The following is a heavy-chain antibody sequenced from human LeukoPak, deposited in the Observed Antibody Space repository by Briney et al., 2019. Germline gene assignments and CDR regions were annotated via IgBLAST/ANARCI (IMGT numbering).Heavy chain of an antibody. CDR1: GITLSNYA. CDR2: ISGSGGST. CDR3: AKDLRAGD. V-gene: IGHV3-23*01. Sequence: GGSLRLSCAASGITLSNYAMSWVRQAPGKGLEWVSAISGSGGSTYYADSVKGRFTISRDNSKNTLYLQMNSLRAEDTAIYYCAKDLRAGDWGQGTLVTVSA. J-gene: IGHJ4*02. D-gene: IGHD4-17*01.